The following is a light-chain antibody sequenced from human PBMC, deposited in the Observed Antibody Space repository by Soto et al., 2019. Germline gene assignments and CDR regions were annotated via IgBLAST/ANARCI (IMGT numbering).Light chain of an antibody. CDR1: QSVSSY. CDR2: DAS. CDR3: QQRRNGLT. V-gene: IGKV3-11*01. J-gene: IGKJ4*01. Sequence: EIVLTQSPATLSLSPGERATLSCRASQSVSSYLAWYQQKPGQAPRLLIYDASNRATGIPARFSGSGSGTDFTLIISSLEPEDFAVYYCQQRRNGLTFGRGTKVEI.